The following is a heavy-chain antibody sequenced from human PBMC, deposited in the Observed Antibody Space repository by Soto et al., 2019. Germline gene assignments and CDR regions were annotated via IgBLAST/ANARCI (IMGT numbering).Heavy chain of an antibody. D-gene: IGHD6-13*01. CDR2: ISFDGGNT. Sequence: PGGSLRLSCAASGFTFNNYGMHWVRQAPGKGLEWVVVISFDGGNTVYADSVKGRFTISRDNSKDTLYLQMNSLRAEDTAVYYCATTSYSSSWYGDFDYWGQGTLVTVSS. CDR1: GFTFNNYG. V-gene: IGHV3-30*03. CDR3: ATTSYSSSWYGDFDY. J-gene: IGHJ4*02.